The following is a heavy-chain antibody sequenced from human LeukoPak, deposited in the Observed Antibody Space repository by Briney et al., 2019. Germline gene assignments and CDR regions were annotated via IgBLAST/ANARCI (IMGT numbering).Heavy chain of an antibody. CDR3: AAANSAAGTFDY. CDR2: IYHSGST. J-gene: IGHJ4*02. V-gene: IGHV4-38-2*01. Sequence: SETLSLTCAVSGYSISSGYYWGWIRQPPGKGLEWIGSIYHSGSTYYNPSLKSRVTISVDTSKNQFSLKLSSVTAADTAVYYCAAANSAAGTFDYWGQGTLLTVSS. D-gene: IGHD6-13*01. CDR1: GYSISSGYY.